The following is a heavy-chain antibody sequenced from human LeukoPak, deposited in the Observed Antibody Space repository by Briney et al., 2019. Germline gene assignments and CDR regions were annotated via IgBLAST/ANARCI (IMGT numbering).Heavy chain of an antibody. CDR3: ARGGIHSSGSLRTFDL. CDR2: MNSNSGFT. CDR1: GYPFTNYE. Sequence: GASVKVSCKASGYPFTNYEVHWVRQASGHGLEWMGWMNSNSGFTGYAQKLRGRVTMTRDTSISTAYMELGSLRSEDTAAYYCARGGIHSSGSLRTFDLWGQGTLVTVSS. J-gene: IGHJ4*02. D-gene: IGHD3-22*01. V-gene: IGHV1-8*01.